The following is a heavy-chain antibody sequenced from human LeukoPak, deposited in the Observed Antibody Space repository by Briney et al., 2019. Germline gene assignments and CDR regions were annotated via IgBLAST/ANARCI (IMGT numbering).Heavy chain of an antibody. Sequence: SVKVSCKASGGTFSSYAISWVRQAPGQGLEWMGGIIPIFGTANYAQKFQGRVTITTDESTSTAYMELSSLRSEDTAVYYCASGIWSGYYTPAEYFQHWGQGTLVTVSS. CDR3: ASGIWSGYYTPAEYFQH. V-gene: IGHV1-69*05. CDR1: GGTFSSYA. J-gene: IGHJ1*01. CDR2: IIPIFGTA. D-gene: IGHD3-3*01.